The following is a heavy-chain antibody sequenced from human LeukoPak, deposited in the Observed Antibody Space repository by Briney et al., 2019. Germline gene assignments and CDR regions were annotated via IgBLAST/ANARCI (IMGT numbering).Heavy chain of an antibody. D-gene: IGHD3-10*01. CDR2: ISGSGGST. CDR3: AKDGTTYYYGSGSYYKMGGYFDH. V-gene: IGHV3-23*01. CDR1: GFTFSSYA. Sequence: TGGSLRLSCAASGFTFSSYAMSWVRQAPGKGLEWVSAISGSGGSTYYADSVKGRFTISRDNSKNTLYLQMNSLRAEDTAVYYCAKDGTTYYYGSGSYYKMGGYFDHWGQGTLVTVSS. J-gene: IGHJ4*02.